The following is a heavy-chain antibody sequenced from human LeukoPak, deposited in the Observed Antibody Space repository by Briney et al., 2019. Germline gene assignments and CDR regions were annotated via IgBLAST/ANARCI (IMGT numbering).Heavy chain of an antibody. D-gene: IGHD3-10*01. CDR1: GFTFSTYS. J-gene: IGHJ6*03. Sequence: PGGSLRLSCAASGFTFSTYSMSWVRQAPGKGLEWVSSISSSSSYIYYADSVKGRFTISRDNVKNSLYLQMSSLRAEGTAVYYCARDSGAGGYYYYNMDVWGEGTTVTVSS. V-gene: IGHV3-21*01. CDR2: ISSSSSYI. CDR3: ARDSGAGGYYYYNMDV.